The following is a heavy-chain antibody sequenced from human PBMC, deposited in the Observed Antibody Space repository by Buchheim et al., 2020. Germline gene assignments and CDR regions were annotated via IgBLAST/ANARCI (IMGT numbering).Heavy chain of an antibody. J-gene: IGHJ6*02. CDR3: ARDSGYCSGGSCLFYYYYYGMDV. Sequence: QVQLQESGPGLVKPSGTLSLTCAVSGGSISSSNWWSWVRQPPGKGLEWIGEIYHSGSTNYNPSLKSRVTISVDKSKNKFSLKLSSVTAADTAVYYCARDSGYCSGGSCLFYYYYYGMDVWGQGTT. D-gene: IGHD2-15*01. V-gene: IGHV4-4*02. CDR1: GGSISSSNW. CDR2: IYHSGST.